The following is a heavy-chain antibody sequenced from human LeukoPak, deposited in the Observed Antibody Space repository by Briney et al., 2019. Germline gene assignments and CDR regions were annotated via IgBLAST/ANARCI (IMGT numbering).Heavy chain of an antibody. Sequence: PSETLSLTCAVYGGSISSYYWSWIRQPPGKGLEWIGYIYYSGSTNYNPSLKSRVTISVDTSKNQFSLKLSSVTAADTAVYYCARGTRGDYVYHRGNFRRMVYYYYMDVWGKGTTVTVSS. CDR3: ARGTRGDYVYHRGNFRRMVYYYYMDV. CDR1: GGSISSYY. V-gene: IGHV4-59*01. J-gene: IGHJ6*03. D-gene: IGHD4-17*01. CDR2: IYYSGST.